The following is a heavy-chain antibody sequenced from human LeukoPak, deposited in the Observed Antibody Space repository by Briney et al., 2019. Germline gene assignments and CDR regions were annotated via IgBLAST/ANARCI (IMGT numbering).Heavy chain of an antibody. V-gene: IGHV1-2*02. D-gene: IGHD3-10*01. CDR3: ARVRSLLWFGELFY. CDR2: INPNSGGT. Sequence: ASVKVSCKASGYTFTGYYMHWVRQAPGQGLEWMGWINPNSGGTNYAQKFQGRVTMTRDTSISTAYMELSRLRSDDTAVYYCARVRSLLWFGELFYWDQGTLVTVSS. J-gene: IGHJ4*02. CDR1: GYTFTGYY.